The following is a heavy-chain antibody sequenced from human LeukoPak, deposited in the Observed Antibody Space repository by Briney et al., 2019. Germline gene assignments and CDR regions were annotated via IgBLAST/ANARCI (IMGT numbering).Heavy chain of an antibody. CDR1: GYTFTGYY. V-gene: IGHV1-2*06. D-gene: IGHD5/OR15-5a*01. Sequence: GASVKVSCKASGYTFTGYYMNWVRQAPGQGLEWMGRIHPNSGDTNYAQKFQGRVTMTRDTSISTAYLELSRLTSDDTAVYYCAKARGSSVYEQFDYWGQGTQVTVSP. CDR2: IHPNSGDT. CDR3: AKARGSSVYEQFDY. J-gene: IGHJ4*02.